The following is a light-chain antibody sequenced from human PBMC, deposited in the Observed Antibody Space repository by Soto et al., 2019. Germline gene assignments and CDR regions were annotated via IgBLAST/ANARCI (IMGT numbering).Light chain of an antibody. J-gene: IGLJ2*01. V-gene: IGLV1-47*01. CDR2: RNN. CDR1: SSNIGSNY. Sequence: QSVLTQPPSASGTPGQRVTISCSGSSSNIGSNYVYWYQQLPGTAPKLLIYRNNQRPSGVPDRFSGSKSGTSASLAISWLRSEDEADYYCAAWDDSLSGYVVFGGGTQLTVL. CDR3: AAWDDSLSGYVV.